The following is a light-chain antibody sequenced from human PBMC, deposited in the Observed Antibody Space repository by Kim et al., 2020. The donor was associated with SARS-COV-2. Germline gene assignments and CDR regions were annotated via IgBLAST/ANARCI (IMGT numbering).Light chain of an antibody. Sequence: GQRVTISCSGRGANTGSDYAYWYQQLPGTAPKVLIYRNNQRPSGVPDRFSGSKSDTSASLAISGLRSEDEGDYYCASWDDSLSGLVFGGGTQLTVL. V-gene: IGLV1-47*01. CDR1: GANTGSDY. CDR3: ASWDDSLSGLV. CDR2: RNN. J-gene: IGLJ2*01.